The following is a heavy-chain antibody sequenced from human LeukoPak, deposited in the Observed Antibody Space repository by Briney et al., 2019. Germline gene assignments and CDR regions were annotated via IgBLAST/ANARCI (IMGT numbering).Heavy chain of an antibody. Sequence: GGSLRLSCAASGFTFDDYGMSWVRQAPGKGLEWVSAISGSGGSTYYADSVKGRFTISRDNSKNTLYLQMNSLRAEDTAVYYCAKDPGFSSSWGGYFDYWGQGTLVTVSS. V-gene: IGHV3-23*01. J-gene: IGHJ4*02. CDR1: GFTFDDYG. D-gene: IGHD6-13*01. CDR3: AKDPGFSSSWGGYFDY. CDR2: ISGSGGST.